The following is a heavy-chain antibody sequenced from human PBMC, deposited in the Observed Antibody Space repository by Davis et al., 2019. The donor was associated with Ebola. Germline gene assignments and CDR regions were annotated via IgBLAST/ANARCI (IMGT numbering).Heavy chain of an antibody. Sequence: ASVKVSCKASSYNFIEYFFHWFRQAPGQGLEWMGRINSNNGETNYAQKFQGRVTMTRDTSTRTVYMELSSLRSEDTAVYYCAREVGWFGELLSAYYYYMDVWGKGTTVTVSS. CDR2: INSNNGET. CDR1: SYNFIEYF. V-gene: IGHV1-2*02. CDR3: AREVGWFGELLSAYYYYMDV. D-gene: IGHD3-10*01. J-gene: IGHJ6*03.